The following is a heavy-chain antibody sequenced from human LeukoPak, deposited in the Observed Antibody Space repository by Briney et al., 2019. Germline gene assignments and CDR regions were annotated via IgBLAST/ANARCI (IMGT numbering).Heavy chain of an antibody. D-gene: IGHD1-26*01. Sequence: PSETLSLTCTVSSGSIGTYYWAWIRQTPGKGLEWIGYISYSGSTKHNPSLTRRITISLDTSKNQFSLELRSMTAAGTAMYYCARQAGSFTTFDFWGQGTLVTVSS. CDR1: SGSIGTYY. CDR2: ISYSGST. V-gene: IGHV4-59*08. J-gene: IGHJ4*02. CDR3: ARQAGSFTTFDF.